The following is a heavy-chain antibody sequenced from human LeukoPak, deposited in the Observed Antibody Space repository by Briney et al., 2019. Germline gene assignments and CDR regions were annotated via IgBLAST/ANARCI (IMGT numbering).Heavy chain of an antibody. D-gene: IGHD3-10*01. Sequence: PGGSLRLSCAASGFTFSSYAMHWVRQAPGKGLEWVSSISSGSSYICYADSVKGRFTISRDNAKNSLHLQMNSLRAEDTAVYYCARVGTPQTGLFAFDIWGQGTMVTVSS. CDR1: GFTFSSYA. V-gene: IGHV3-21*01. J-gene: IGHJ3*02. CDR3: ARVGTPQTGLFAFDI. CDR2: ISSGSSYI.